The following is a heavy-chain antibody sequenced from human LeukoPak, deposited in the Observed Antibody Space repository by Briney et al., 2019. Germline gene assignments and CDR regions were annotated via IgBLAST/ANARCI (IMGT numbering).Heavy chain of an antibody. J-gene: IGHJ4*02. CDR2: ISRSASNI. D-gene: IGHD1-14*01. CDR1: GFSFSSYN. Sequence: GGSLRLSCVASGFSFSSYNMNWVRQAPGKGLEWVSSISRSASNIYYADSVKGRFTISRDNAKNSFYLQMNSLRAEDTAVYYCATDRKVRGWVPRFDFWGQGALVTVSS. V-gene: IGHV3-21*01. CDR3: ATDRKVRGWVPRFDF.